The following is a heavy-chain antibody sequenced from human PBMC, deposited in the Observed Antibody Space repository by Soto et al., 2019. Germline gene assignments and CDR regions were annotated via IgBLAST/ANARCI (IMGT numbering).Heavy chain of an antibody. Sequence: ASVKVSCKASGYTFTSYAMHRVRQAPGQRLEWMGWINAGNGNTKYSQKLQGRVTITRDTSASTAYMELSSLRSEDTAVYYCERGADLICVGESERNQDAFDIWGQVQMVTVSS. CDR3: ERGADLICVGESERNQDAFDI. D-gene: IGHD3-10*02. CDR2: INAGNGNT. CDR1: GYTFTSYA. V-gene: IGHV1-3*01. J-gene: IGHJ3*02.